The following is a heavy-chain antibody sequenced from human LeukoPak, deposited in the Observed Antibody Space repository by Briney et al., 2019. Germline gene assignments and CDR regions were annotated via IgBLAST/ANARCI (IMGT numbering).Heavy chain of an antibody. J-gene: IGHJ4*02. CDR3: ARDTPYGGYDY. CDR2: IKQDGSEK. CDR1: GFPLSSYW. V-gene: IGHV3-7*03. D-gene: IGHD5-12*01. Sequence: GSLRLSCAASGFPLSSYWMSWVRQAPGKGPEWVANIKQDGSEKYYVDSVKGRFTISRDNAKNSLYLQMNSLRAEDTAVYYCARDTPYGGYDYWGQGTLVTVSS.